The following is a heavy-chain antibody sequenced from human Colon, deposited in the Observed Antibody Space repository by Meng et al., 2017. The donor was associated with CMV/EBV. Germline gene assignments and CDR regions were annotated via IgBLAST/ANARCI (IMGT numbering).Heavy chain of an antibody. D-gene: IGHD3-10*02. J-gene: IGHJ4*02. Sequence: QPHLGESGPGLVKLSETLSLTCTVSGGSFTSNSYFWGWIRQPPGKGLEYIGSIYNSGSAYYNPSLKSRVTISLDTSKNQFSLKLSSVTAADTAMYYCARVVLNFFDYWGQGTLVTVSS. CDR1: GGSFTSNSYF. CDR2: IYNSGSA. CDR3: ARVVLNFFDY. V-gene: IGHV4-39*07.